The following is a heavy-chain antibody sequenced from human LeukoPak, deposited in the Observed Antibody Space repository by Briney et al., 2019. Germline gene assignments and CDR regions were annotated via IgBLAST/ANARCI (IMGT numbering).Heavy chain of an antibody. J-gene: IGHJ4*02. V-gene: IGHV1-2*02. CDR3: ARGRTEWLPYYFDY. D-gene: IGHD5-12*01. CDR1: GYTFTGYY. CDR2: INPNSGGT. Sequence: ASVKVSCKASGYTFTGYYMHWVRQAPGQGLEWMGWINPNSGGTNYAQKFQGRATMTRDTSISTAYMALSRLKSDDTAVYFCARGRTEWLPYYFDYWGQGTLVTVSS.